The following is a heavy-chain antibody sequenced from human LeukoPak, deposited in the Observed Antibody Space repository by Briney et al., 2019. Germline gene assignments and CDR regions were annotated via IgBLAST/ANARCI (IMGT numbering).Heavy chain of an antibody. J-gene: IGHJ4*02. CDR3: ARAGLWSYYFDY. D-gene: IGHD5-18*01. Sequence: GGSLRLSCAASGFTFSSYAMHWVRQAPGKGLEYVSAISSNGGSTYYANSVKGRFTISRDNSKNTLYLQMGSLRAEDMAVYYCARAGLWSYYFDYWGQGTLVTVSS. CDR2: ISSNGGST. CDR1: GFTFSSYA. V-gene: IGHV3-64*01.